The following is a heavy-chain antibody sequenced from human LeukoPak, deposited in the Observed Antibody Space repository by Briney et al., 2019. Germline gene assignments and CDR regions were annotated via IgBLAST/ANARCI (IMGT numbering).Heavy chain of an antibody. J-gene: IGHJ4*02. D-gene: IGHD3-22*01. CDR2: IRYDGSNK. Sequence: GGSLRLSCAASGFTFSGYGMHWVRQAPGKGLEWVAFIRYDGSNKYYADSVKGRFTISRDNSKNTLYLQMNSLRAEHTAVYYCAKDQGFSYYYSTYYWGQGTLVTVCS. CDR3: AKDQGFSYYYSTYY. CDR1: GFTFSGYG. V-gene: IGHV3-30*02.